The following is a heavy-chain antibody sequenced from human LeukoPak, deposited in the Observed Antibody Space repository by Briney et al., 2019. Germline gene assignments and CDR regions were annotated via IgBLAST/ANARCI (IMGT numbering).Heavy chain of an antibody. V-gene: IGHV1-18*01. CDR3: ARDQGSSSGGAFDY. D-gene: IGHD6-19*01. CDR1: GYTFTSYG. CDR2: ICAYNGNT. Sequence: GASVKVSCKASGYTFTSYGICCVPPAPGQGLEWMGWICAYNGNTNSAQKLQGRVTMTTDTSTSTAYMELRSMRSDDTAVYYCARDQGSSSGGAFDYWGQGTLVTVSS. J-gene: IGHJ4*02.